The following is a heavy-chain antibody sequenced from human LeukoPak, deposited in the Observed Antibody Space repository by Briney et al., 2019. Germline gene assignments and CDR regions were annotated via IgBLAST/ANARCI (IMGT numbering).Heavy chain of an antibody. CDR2: IVLWSGNT. J-gene: IGHJ4*02. D-gene: IGHD3-22*01. CDR1: VCTFTNSV. CDR3: AAGATDYYDSSGIANQFDY. V-gene: IGHV1-58*01. Sequence: SVTVSFKSSVCTFTNSVVQGVGQPRGQRLEGIGLIVLWSGNTNYAQNFQERVTITRDLSTRTAYMELSSLRSKDTAVYYWAAGATDYYDSSGIANQFDYWGQGTLLTVSS.